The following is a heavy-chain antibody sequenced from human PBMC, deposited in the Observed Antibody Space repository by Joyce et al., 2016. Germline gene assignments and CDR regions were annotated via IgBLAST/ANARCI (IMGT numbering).Heavy chain of an antibody. CDR2: IYYSGST. Sequence: QVQLQGSGPGLVKPSETLSLTCTVSGASINSYYWNWIRQPPGKGLEWIGHIYYSGSTNYNPSLKSRVTISVDTSKNQFSLNLRSVTAADTAVYYCARGEGVHNSYAEYFQHWGQGTLVTVSS. CDR1: GASINSYY. J-gene: IGHJ1*01. D-gene: IGHD1-1*01. CDR3: ARGEGVHNSYAEYFQH. V-gene: IGHV4-59*01.